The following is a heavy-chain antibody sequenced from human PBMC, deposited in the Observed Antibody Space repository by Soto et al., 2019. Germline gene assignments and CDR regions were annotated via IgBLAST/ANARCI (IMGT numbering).Heavy chain of an antibody. CDR1: GYTFTSYA. V-gene: IGHV1-3*01. D-gene: IGHD3-3*01. CDR2: INAGNGNT. CDR3: ARDRGFWSGYYWFDP. Sequence: ASVKVSCKASGYTFTSYAMHWVRQAPGQRLEWMGWINAGNGNTKYSQKFQGRVTITRDTSASTAYMELSSLRSEDTAVYYCARDRGFWSGYYWFDPWGQGTLVTVS. J-gene: IGHJ5*02.